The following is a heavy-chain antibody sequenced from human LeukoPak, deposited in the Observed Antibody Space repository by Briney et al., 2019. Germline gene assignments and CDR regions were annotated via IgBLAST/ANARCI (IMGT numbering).Heavy chain of an antibody. D-gene: IGHD3-22*01. V-gene: IGHV1-18*01. Sequence: ASVKVSCKATSRISWVRQAPGHGLAWMGWIGTYGGDTYYAQKFQGRITVTTDTSTSTVYMEPRNLRSDDTAVYYCARDLWNFYDDSGYNRDFDSWGQGTLVTVSS. J-gene: IGHJ5*01. CDR3: ARDLWNFYDDSGYNRDFDS. CDR1: TSR. CDR2: IGTYGGDT.